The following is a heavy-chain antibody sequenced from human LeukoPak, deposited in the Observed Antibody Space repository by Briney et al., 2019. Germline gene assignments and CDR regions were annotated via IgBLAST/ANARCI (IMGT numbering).Heavy chain of an antibody. CDR1: GFTFSSYA. D-gene: IGHD4-17*01. J-gene: IGHJ4*02. Sequence: QPGRSLRLSCAASGFTFSSYAMHWVRQAPGKGLEWVSAINGRGDSTFYADSVKGQFTISRDNSKSTVYLQMNSLRADDTAVYYCAKERQTGDYFTSDFWGQGTLVTVSS. CDR3: AKERQTGDYFTSDF. V-gene: IGHV3-23*01. CDR2: INGRGDST.